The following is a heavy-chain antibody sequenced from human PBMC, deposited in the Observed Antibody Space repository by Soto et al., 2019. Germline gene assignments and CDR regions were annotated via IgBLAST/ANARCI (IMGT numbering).Heavy chain of an antibody. D-gene: IGHD3-9*01. CDR3: ARDGYDILTGDY. CDR2: IIPIFGTA. Sequence: SVKVSCKASGGTFSSYAISWVRQAPGQGLEWMGGIIPIFGTANYAQKFQGRVTITADESTSTAYMELSSLRSEDTAVYYCARDGYDILTGDYWGQGTLVTVSS. CDR1: GGTFSSYA. J-gene: IGHJ4*02. V-gene: IGHV1-69*13.